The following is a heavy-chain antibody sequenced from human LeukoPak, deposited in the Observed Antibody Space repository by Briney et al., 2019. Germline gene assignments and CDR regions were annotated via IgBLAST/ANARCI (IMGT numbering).Heavy chain of an antibody. V-gene: IGHV3-11*05. CDR3: ARDENCGGDCYPDY. D-gene: IGHD2-21*02. J-gene: IGHJ4*02. CDR1: GFTFSDYY. CDR2: ISSSNSYT. Sequence: PVVSLRLSCAASGFTFSDYYMSWIRQAPGKGLEWVSYISSSNSYTNYADSVRGRFTISRDNAKNSLYLQMNSLRVEDTAVYYCARDENCGGDCYPDYWGQGTLVTVSS.